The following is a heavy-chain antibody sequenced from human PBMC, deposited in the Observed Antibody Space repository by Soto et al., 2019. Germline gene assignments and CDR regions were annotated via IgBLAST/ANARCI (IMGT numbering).Heavy chain of an antibody. D-gene: IGHD6-13*01. CDR1: GGTFSNYA. CDR3: ARVSSSWYQDYFDY. J-gene: IGHJ4*02. V-gene: IGHV1-69*12. Sequence: QVQLVQSGAEVKKPGSSVKVSCKASGGTFSNYAISWVRQAPGQGLEWMGGIIPIFGTTNYAQRFQGRVTMTADESTSTAYMELSSLRSEDTAVYYCARVSSSWYQDYFDYWGQGTLVTVSS. CDR2: IIPIFGTT.